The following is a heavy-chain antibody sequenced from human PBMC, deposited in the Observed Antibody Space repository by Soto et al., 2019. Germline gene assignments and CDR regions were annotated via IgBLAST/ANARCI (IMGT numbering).Heavy chain of an antibody. CDR1: GFTFSTYA. CDR2: ISGGGGST. Sequence: EVQLLESGGGLVQPGGSLRLSCAASGFTFSTYAMHWVRQAPGKGLEWVSTISGGGGSTYYADSVKGRFTISRDNSKNTLYLQKNSCRAEDTAVDFCAKLHCSGGYCYSRRLPCDYWGQGTLVAVSS. V-gene: IGHV3-23*01. CDR3: AKLHCSGGYCYSRRLPCDY. J-gene: IGHJ4*02. D-gene: IGHD2-15*01.